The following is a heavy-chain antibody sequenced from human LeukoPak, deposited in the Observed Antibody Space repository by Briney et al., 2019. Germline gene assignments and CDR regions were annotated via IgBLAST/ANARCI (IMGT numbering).Heavy chain of an antibody. Sequence: GGSLRLSCAAPGFTFSSYGMHWVRQAPGKGLEWVAVISYDGSNKYYADSVKGRFTISRDNSKNTLYLQMNSLRAEDTAVYYCAKDSGYCSGGSCYYFDYWGQGTLVTVSS. CDR3: AKDSGYCSGGSCYYFDY. D-gene: IGHD2-15*01. CDR1: GFTFSSYG. CDR2: ISYDGSNK. V-gene: IGHV3-30*18. J-gene: IGHJ4*02.